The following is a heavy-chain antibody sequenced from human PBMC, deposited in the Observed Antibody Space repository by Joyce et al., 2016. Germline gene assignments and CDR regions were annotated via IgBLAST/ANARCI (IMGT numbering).Heavy chain of an antibody. CDR2: NQCSGKT. CDR3: ARVDPEVRAFDI. J-gene: IGHJ3*02. CDR1: NGSISRGDYQ. V-gene: IGHV4-30-4*01. D-gene: IGHD3-10*01. Sequence: QVQLQESGPGLVKPSQTLSLSCTLSNGSISRGDYQWNWIRQRPGKGPECIGYNQCSGKTCYIPALKGRISLSVGTSRNEFALKLSSVTAADAAMYYGARVDPEVRAFDIWGQGTMVTVSS.